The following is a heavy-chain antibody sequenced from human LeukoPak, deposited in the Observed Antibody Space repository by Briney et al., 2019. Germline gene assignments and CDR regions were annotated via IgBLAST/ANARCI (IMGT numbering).Heavy chain of an antibody. CDR1: GYTFTGYY. V-gene: IGHV1-2*02. D-gene: IGHD2-2*01. CDR2: INPNNGGT. CDR3: ARGRRIVVVPAATTTKFDY. J-gene: IGHJ4*02. Sequence: AASVKVSCKASGYTFTGYYMHWVRQAPGQGLEWMGWINPNNGGTNYAQKFQGRVTMTRDTSISTAYMELSRLRSDDTAVYYCARGRRIVVVPAATTTKFDYWGQGTLVTVSS.